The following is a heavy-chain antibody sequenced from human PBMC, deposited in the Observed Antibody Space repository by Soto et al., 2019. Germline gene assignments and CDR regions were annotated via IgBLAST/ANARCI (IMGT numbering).Heavy chain of an antibody. CDR3: TSAGQYCTSTTCKAY. CDR1: GFGFTNSW. CDR2: IKSKNDGGTT. V-gene: IGHV3-15*07. Sequence: VQVVESGGGLVKPGGSLRLSCAASGFGFTNSWMNWVRQAPGKGLEWVGRIKSKNDGGTTDYAAPVQGRFTISRDDSKTTIYLQMNSLKTEDTAVYYCTSAGQYCTSTTCKAYWGQGTLVTVSS. J-gene: IGHJ4*02. D-gene: IGHD2-2*01.